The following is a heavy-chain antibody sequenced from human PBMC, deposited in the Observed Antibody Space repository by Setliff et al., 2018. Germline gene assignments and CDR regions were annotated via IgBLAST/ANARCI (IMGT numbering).Heavy chain of an antibody. CDR2: INPSSGRT. D-gene: IGHD3-22*01. V-gene: IGHV1-46*01. CDR3: ARDVLPYHYEGAFDI. CDR1: GYTFTSHY. J-gene: IGHJ3*02. Sequence: ASVKVSCKASGYTFTSHYMHWVRQAPGLGLEWMGTINPSSGRTSYAQKFQGRVTMTRDTSTSTVYIDMSSLRSEDTAVYYCARDVLPYHYEGAFDIWGQGTMVTVSS.